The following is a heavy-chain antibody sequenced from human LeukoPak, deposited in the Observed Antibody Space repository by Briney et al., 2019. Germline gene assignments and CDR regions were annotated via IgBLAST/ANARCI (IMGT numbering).Heavy chain of an antibody. Sequence: SGGSLRLSCAASGFTFSSNYMSWVRQAPGKGLEWVSVIYSGGSTYYADSLKGRFTISRHKSKNTVYLQMTSLKAEDTAVYYLARETRGREAVDIWGQGTMVTVSS. J-gene: IGHJ3*02. CDR3: ARETRGREAVDI. CDR2: IYSGGST. D-gene: IGHD1-26*01. CDR1: GFTFSSNY. V-gene: IGHV3-53*04.